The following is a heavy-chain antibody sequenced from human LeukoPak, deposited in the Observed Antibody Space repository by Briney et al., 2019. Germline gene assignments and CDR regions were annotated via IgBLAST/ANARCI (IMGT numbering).Heavy chain of an antibody. J-gene: IGHJ4*02. CDR3: ARGPRPHSFIAVAGTGDDFDY. V-gene: IGHV4-34*01. D-gene: IGHD6-19*01. CDR2: INHSGST. Sequence: SETLSLTCAVYGGSFSVYYCSWIRQPPGKGLESIGEINHSGSTNYNPSLKSRVTISVDTSKNQFSLKLSSVTAADTAVYYCARGPRPHSFIAVAGTGDDFDYWGQGTLVTVSS. CDR1: GGSFSVYY.